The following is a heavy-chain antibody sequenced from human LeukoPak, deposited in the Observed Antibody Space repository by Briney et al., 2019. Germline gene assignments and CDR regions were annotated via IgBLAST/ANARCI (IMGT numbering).Heavy chain of an antibody. CDR3: ARDAMTTVPY. V-gene: IGHV3-30*02. CDR1: GFTFSSYG. D-gene: IGHD4-17*01. CDR2: IRYDGSNK. Sequence: PGGSLRLSCAASGFTFSSYGMHWVRQAPGKGLEWVAFIRYDGSNKYYADSVKGRFTISRDNAKNSLYLQMNSLRAEDTAVYYCARDAMTTVPYWGQGTLVTVPS. J-gene: IGHJ4*02.